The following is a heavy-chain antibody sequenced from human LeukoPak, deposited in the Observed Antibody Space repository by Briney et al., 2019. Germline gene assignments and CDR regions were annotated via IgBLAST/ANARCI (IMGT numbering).Heavy chain of an antibody. CDR1: GGSISSSSHY. CDR3: ARRTVTATNFDY. CDR2: IYYSGST. D-gene: IGHD1-14*01. V-gene: IGHV4-39*01. Sequence: SETLSLTCTVSGGSISSSSHYWGWIRQPPGKGLEWIGSIYYSGSTYYNPSLKSRVTISVDTSKNQFSLKLSSVTAADTAVYYCARRTVTATNFDYWGQGTLVTVSS. J-gene: IGHJ4*02.